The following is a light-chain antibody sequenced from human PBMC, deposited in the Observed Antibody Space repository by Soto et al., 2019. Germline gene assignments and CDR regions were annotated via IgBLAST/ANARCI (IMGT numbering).Light chain of an antibody. J-gene: IGKJ1*01. V-gene: IGKV1-5*03. CDR2: KAS. CDR3: QQYTNFWT. CDR1: QSVSTW. Sequence: DTQMTQSPSILSASVGDRVTITCRASQSVSTWLAWYQQKPGKAPKVLIYKASTLQSGVPSRFSGSGSGTEFTLTITSLQPDDVATYYCQQYTNFWTFGQGTRVEIK.